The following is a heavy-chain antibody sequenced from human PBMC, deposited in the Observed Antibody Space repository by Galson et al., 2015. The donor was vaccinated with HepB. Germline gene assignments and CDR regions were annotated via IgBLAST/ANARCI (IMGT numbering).Heavy chain of an antibody. V-gene: IGHV3-30*18. D-gene: IGHD1-26*01. CDR1: GFTFSSYG. J-gene: IGHJ3*02. CDR2: ISYDGSNK. CDR3: AKGILGATSDAFDI. Sequence: SLRLSCAASGFTFSSYGMHWVRQAPGKGLEWVAVISYDGSNKYYADSVKGRFTISRDNSKNTLYLQMNSLRAEDTAVYYCAKGILGATSDAFDIWGQGTMVTVSP.